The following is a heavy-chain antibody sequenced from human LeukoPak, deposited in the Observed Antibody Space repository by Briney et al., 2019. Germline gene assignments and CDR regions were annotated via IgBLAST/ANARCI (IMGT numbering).Heavy chain of an antibody. D-gene: IGHD6-13*01. CDR2: IIPKNGDS. Sequence: GASVKVSCKASGYTFSGYYIHWVRQAPGQGLEWMGRIIPKNGDSKYTQKFQGRVAMTRDTSITTAYMELTRLTSDDTAVYFCARSGSGSSWYGGTMWSFDIWGQGTLVTVSS. CDR1: GYTFSGYY. CDR3: ARSGSGSSWYGGTMWSFDI. V-gene: IGHV1-2*06. J-gene: IGHJ3*02.